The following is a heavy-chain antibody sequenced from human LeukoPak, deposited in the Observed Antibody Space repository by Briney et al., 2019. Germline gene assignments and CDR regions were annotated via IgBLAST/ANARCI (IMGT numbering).Heavy chain of an antibody. V-gene: IGHV4-34*01. Sequence: SETLSLTCAVYGGSFSGYYWSWIRQPPGKGLEWIGEINHSGSTNYNPSLKSRVTISVDTSKNQFSLKLSSVTAADTAVYYCARGPDYYGSGSPKPFDYWGQGTLVTVPS. CDR2: INHSGST. J-gene: IGHJ4*02. CDR3: ARGPDYYGSGSPKPFDY. D-gene: IGHD3-10*01. CDR1: GGSFSGYY.